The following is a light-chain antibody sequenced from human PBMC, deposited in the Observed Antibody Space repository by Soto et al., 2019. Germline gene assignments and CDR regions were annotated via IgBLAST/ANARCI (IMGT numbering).Light chain of an antibody. V-gene: IGLV1-40*01. J-gene: IGLJ3*02. CDR2: RNH. Sequence: QSVLTQPASVCGAPGQRVTISCTGSRSNIGAGYDVHWYQQIPGTAPKLLIYRNHDRPSGVPDRFSGSKSGTSASLAINGLQAEDEADYYSQSYDTSVSGARVFGGGTKVTVL. CDR1: RSNIGAGYD. CDR3: QSYDTSVSGARV.